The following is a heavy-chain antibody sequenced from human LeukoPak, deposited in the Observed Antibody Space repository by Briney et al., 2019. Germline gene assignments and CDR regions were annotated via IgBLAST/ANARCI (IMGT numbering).Heavy chain of an antibody. D-gene: IGHD6-13*01. V-gene: IGHV1-18*01. CDR1: GYTFTSYG. CDR3: ARDPRTRIAGYSSSWSTGGDWFDP. J-gene: IGHJ5*02. Sequence: VTSVKVSCKASGYTFTSYGISWVRQAPGQGLEWMGWISAYNGNTNYAQKLQGRVTMTTDTSTSTAYMELRSLRSDDTAVYYCARDPRTRIAGYSSSWSTGGDWFDPWGQGTLVTVSS. CDR2: ISAYNGNT.